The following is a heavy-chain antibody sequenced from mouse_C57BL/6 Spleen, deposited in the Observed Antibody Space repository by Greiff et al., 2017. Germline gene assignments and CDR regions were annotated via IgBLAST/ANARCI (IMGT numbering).Heavy chain of an antibody. J-gene: IGHJ1*03. Sequence: QVQLQQPGAELVKPGASVKVSCKASGYTFTSYWMHWVKQRPGQGLEWIGRIHPSDSDTNYNQKFKGKATLTVDKSSSTAYMQLRSLTSEDSAVYYCAIPPSIYYGNSRGVWGTGTTVTVSS. CDR3: AIPPSIYYGNSRGV. CDR1: GYTFTSYW. V-gene: IGHV1-74*01. D-gene: IGHD2-1*01. CDR2: IHPSDSDT.